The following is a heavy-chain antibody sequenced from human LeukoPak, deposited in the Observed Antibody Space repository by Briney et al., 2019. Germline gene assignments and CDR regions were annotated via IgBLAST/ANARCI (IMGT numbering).Heavy chain of an antibody. CDR1: GFTFSNAW. Sequence: GGSLRLSCAASGFTFSNAWMSWVRQAPGKGLEWVGRIKSKTEGDTTDYAAPVKGRFTISRDNSKNTLYLQMNSLKTEDTAVYYCTMNIAAAGTFYFDYWGQGTLVTVSS. V-gene: IGHV3-15*01. CDR2: IKSKTEGDTT. D-gene: IGHD6-13*01. J-gene: IGHJ4*02. CDR3: TMNIAAAGTFYFDY.